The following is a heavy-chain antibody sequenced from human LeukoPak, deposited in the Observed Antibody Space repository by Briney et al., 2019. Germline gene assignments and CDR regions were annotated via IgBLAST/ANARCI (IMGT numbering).Heavy chain of an antibody. CDR1: GGYISSHY. CDR3: ARSLYGHYFDY. Sequence: SETLSLTCTVSGGYISSHYWSWIRQPPGKGLEWIGYIYSSGSTKYNPSLESRVTISVDTYKNQFSLKVSSVTAADTAVYYCARSLYGHYFDYWGQGTLVTVSS. D-gene: IGHD3-10*01. CDR2: IYSSGST. J-gene: IGHJ4*02. V-gene: IGHV4-59*11.